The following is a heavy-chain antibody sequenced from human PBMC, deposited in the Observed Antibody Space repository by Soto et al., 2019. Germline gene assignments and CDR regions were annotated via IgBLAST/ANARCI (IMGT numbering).Heavy chain of an antibody. D-gene: IGHD2-2*01. CDR2: IDHSGST. V-gene: IGHV4-34*02. CDR3: ARLPGECTTATCYAFRRGEY. J-gene: IGHJ4*02. Sequence: QVYLQQWGAGLLKPSETLSLTCDVYGGSFRDYYWNWVRQTPGKGLEWIGEIDHSGSTNYNPSLKSRVPLSLHTAKNPFSLDLTSVTAADTAVYYCARLPGECTTATCYAFRRGEYWGQGTLVTVSS. CDR1: GGSFRDYY.